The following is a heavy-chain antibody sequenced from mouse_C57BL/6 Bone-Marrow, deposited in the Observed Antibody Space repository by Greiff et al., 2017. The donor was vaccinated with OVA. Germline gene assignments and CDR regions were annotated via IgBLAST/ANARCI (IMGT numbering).Heavy chain of an antibody. D-gene: IGHD2-10*01. CDR2: ISSGGDYI. CDR3: TREGLLWAMDY. Sequence: DVQLVESGEGLVKPGGSLKLSCAASGFTFSSYAMSWVRQTPEKRLEWVAYISSGGDYIYYADTVKGRFTISRDNARNTLYLQMSRLKSEDTAMYYCTREGLLWAMDYWGQGTSVTVSS. J-gene: IGHJ4*01. CDR1: GFTFSSYA. V-gene: IGHV5-9-1*02.